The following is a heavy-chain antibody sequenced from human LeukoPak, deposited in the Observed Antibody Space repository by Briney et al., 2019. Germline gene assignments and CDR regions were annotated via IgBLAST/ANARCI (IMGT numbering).Heavy chain of an antibody. Sequence: ASVKVSCKASGYTFTGYYMHWVRQAPGQGLEWMGWINPNSGGTNYAQKFQGRVTMTRDTSISTAYMELSRLRSDDTAVYYCARIRGHYYGSGSYYNYFDFWGQGTLVTVSS. CDR2: INPNSGGT. CDR1: GYTFTGYY. CDR3: ARIRGHYYGSGSYYNYFDF. V-gene: IGHV1-2*02. D-gene: IGHD3-10*01. J-gene: IGHJ4*02.